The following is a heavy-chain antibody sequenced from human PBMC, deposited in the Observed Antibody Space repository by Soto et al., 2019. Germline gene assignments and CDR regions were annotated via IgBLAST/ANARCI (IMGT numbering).Heavy chain of an antibody. CDR1: GFTFNNYA. D-gene: IGHD2-2*01. Sequence: EVQLLESGGGLVQPGGSLRLSCAASGFTFNNYAMNWVRQAPGKGLEWVSVISDNGDTTHYADSVKGRFTISRDNSMNTLYLEMNSLRAEDTVVYCCAKASPMPLDAGYCGQGTLVTVSS. J-gene: IGHJ4*02. V-gene: IGHV3-23*01. CDR2: ISDNGDTT. CDR3: AKASPMPLDAGY.